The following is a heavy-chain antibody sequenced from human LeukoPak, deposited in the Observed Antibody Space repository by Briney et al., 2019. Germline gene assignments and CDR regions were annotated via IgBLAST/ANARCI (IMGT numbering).Heavy chain of an antibody. J-gene: IGHJ4*02. D-gene: IGHD3-3*01. CDR1: GFTFSSYA. V-gene: IGHV3-23*01. Sequence: GGSPRLSCAASGFTFSSYAMSLVRQAPGKGLEWVSAISGSGGSTYYADSVKGRFTISRDNSKNTLYLQMNSLRAEDTAVYYCAKDRFWSGYVLYWGQGTLVTVSS. CDR3: AKDRFWSGYVLY. CDR2: ISGSGGST.